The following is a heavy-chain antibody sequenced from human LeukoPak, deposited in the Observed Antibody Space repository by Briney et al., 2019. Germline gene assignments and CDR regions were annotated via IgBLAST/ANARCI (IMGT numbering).Heavy chain of an antibody. V-gene: IGHV1-2*02. CDR1: GYTFTGYY. D-gene: IGHD2-2*01. CDR3: ARSGYCSSTSCYHNWFDP. CDR2: INPNSGGT. J-gene: IGHJ5*02. Sequence: ASVKVSCKASGYTFTGYYMHWVRQAPGQGLEWMGWINPNSGGTNYAQKFQGRVTMTRDTSISTAYMELSRLRSDDTAAYYCARSGYCSSTSCYHNWFDPWGQGTLVTVSS.